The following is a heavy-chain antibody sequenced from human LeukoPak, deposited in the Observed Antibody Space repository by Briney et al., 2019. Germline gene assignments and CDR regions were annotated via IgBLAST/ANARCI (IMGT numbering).Heavy chain of an antibody. CDR3: ARVRYYGSGSHPYYYYYMDV. J-gene: IGHJ6*03. CDR1: GGSISSSSYY. Sequence: SETLSLTCTVSGGSISSSSYYWGWIRQPPGKGLEWIGSIYYSGSTYYNPSLKSRVTISVDTSKNQFSLKLSSVTAADTAVYYCARVRYYGSGSHPYYYYYMDVWGKGTTVTVSS. CDR2: IYYSGST. V-gene: IGHV4-39*07. D-gene: IGHD3-10*01.